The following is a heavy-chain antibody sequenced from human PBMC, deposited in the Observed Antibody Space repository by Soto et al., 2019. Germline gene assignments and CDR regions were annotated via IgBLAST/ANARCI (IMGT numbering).Heavy chain of an antibody. J-gene: IGHJ5*02. V-gene: IGHV1-2*04. CDR3: ARDNGPIVVVPAANLWFGP. CDR2: INPNSGGT. Sequence: ASVKVSCKASGYTFTGYYMHWVRQAPGQGLEWMGWINPNSGGTNYAQKFQGWVTMTRDTSISTAYMELSRLRSDDTAVYYCARDNGPIVVVPAANLWFGPWGQGTLVTVPS. CDR1: GYTFTGYY. D-gene: IGHD2-2*01.